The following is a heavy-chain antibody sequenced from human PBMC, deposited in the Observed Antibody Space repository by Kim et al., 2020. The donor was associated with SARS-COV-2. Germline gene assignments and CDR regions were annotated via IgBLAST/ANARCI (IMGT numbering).Heavy chain of an antibody. J-gene: IGHJ6*02. Sequence: SVKVSCKASGGTFSSYAISWVRQAPGQGLEWMGGIIPIFGTANYAQKFQGRVTITADESTSTAYMELSSLRSEDTAVYYCARDSRNDFWSGYYPATVYYYYGMEVWGQGTTVTVSS. D-gene: IGHD3-3*01. CDR3: ARDSRNDFWSGYYPATVYYYYGMEV. CDR2: IIPIFGTA. V-gene: IGHV1-69*13. CDR1: GGTFSSYA.